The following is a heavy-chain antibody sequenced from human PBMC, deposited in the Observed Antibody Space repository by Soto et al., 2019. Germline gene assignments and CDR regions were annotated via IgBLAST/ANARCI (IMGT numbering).Heavy chain of an antibody. Sequence: QVQLVQSGAEVKKPGGSVKVSCKASGYTFPSYGISCVRQAPGQGLEWMGWISAYNGNTNYAQKLQGRVTMTTDTSTSTADMELRSLRSDESAVYYCATVGSGYYYWFDPWGQGTLVTVSS. CDR3: ATVGSGYYYWFDP. J-gene: IGHJ5*02. D-gene: IGHD3-22*01. CDR2: ISAYNGNT. CDR1: GYTFPSYG. V-gene: IGHV1-18*01.